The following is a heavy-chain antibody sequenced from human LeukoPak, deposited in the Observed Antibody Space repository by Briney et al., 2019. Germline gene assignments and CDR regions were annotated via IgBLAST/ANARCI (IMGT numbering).Heavy chain of an antibody. CDR1: GFTVSNNY. J-gene: IGHJ4*02. CDR2: IYSGGTT. V-gene: IGHV3-53*04. D-gene: IGHD4-17*01. Sequence: PGGSLRLSCAASGFTVSNNYKSWVRQAPGEGLEWVSVIYSGGTTYYADSVKGRFTISRHNSKNTLYLQMNSLRGEDTAVYYCARTTEGHYFDYWGQGTLVTVSS. CDR3: ARTTEGHYFDY.